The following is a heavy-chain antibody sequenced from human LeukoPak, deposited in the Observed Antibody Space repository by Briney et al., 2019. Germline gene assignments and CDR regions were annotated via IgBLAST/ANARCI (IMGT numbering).Heavy chain of an antibody. J-gene: IGHJ4*02. Sequence: ASVKVSCKASGYTFTGYYMHWVRQAPGQGLEWMGWINPNTGDTNYAQKFQGRVTMTRDTSISTAYMELSRLTSDDTAVYYCARESSSSTWTFHYWGQRTLVTVSS. CDR1: GYTFTGYY. V-gene: IGHV1-2*02. D-gene: IGHD6-13*01. CDR3: ARESSSSTWTFHY. CDR2: INPNTGDT.